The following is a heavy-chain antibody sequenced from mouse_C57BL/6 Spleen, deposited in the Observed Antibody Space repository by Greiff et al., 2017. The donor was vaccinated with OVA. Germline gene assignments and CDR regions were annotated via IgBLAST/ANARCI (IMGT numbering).Heavy chain of an antibody. CDR2: ISSGSSTI. V-gene: IGHV5-17*01. Sequence: DVKLVESGGGLVKPGGSLTLSCAASGFTFSDYGMHWVRQAPEKGLEWVAYISSGSSTIYYADTVKCRFTSARDNAKNTRFLQMTSLRAEDTAMYYGAREGSSFDYWGQGTTLTVSS. D-gene: IGHD1-1*01. CDR1: GFTFSDYG. J-gene: IGHJ2*01. CDR3: AREGSSFDY.